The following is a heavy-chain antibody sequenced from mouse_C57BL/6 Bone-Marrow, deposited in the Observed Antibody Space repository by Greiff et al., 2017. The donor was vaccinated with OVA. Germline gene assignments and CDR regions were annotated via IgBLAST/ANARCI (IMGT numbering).Heavy chain of an antibody. D-gene: IGHD1-1*01. J-gene: IGHJ2*01. CDR2: ISYSGST. CDR1: GYSITSDY. Sequence: DVKLQESGPGLAKPSQTLSLTCSVTGYSITSDYWNWIRKFPGNKLEYMGYISYSGSTYYNPSLKSRISITRDTSKNQYYLQLNSVTTEDTATYYCARYTNYYGSRGYYFDYWGQGTTLTVSS. CDR3: ARYTNYYGSRGYYFDY. V-gene: IGHV3-8*01.